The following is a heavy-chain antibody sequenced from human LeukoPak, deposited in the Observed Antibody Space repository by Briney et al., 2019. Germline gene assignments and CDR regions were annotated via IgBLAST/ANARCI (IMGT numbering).Heavy chain of an antibody. CDR3: ARVSGWYGDRFDY. CDR1: GFTFSNYW. Sequence: PGGSLRLSCEGSGFTFSNYWMSWVRQAPGKGLEWVANIQQHGSETYYGDSVKGRFTISRDNAKNSLYLQMNSLRAEDTAVYYCARVSGWYGDRFDYWGQGTLVTVSS. J-gene: IGHJ4*02. D-gene: IGHD6-19*01. CDR2: IQQHGSET. V-gene: IGHV3-7*01.